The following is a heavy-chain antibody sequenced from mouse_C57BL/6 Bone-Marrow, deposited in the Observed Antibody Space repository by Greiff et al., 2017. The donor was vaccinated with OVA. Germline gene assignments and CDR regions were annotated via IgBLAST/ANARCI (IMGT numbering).Heavy chain of an antibody. CDR2: IYPGDGDT. V-gene: IGHV1-82*01. CDR1: GYAFSSSW. Sequence: QVQLKESGPELVKPGASVKISCKASGYAFSSSWMNWVKQRPGKGLEWIGRIYPGDGDTNYNGKFKGKATLTADKSSSTAYMQLSSLTSEDSAVYFCARRWAFDYWGPGTTLTVSS. D-gene: IGHD1-1*02. CDR3: ARRWAFDY. J-gene: IGHJ2*01.